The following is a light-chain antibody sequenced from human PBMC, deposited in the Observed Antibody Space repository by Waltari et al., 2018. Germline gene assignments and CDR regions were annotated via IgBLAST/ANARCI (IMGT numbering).Light chain of an antibody. CDR3: QQYGSSPPYT. V-gene: IGKV3-20*01. J-gene: IGKJ2*01. CDR1: QSVSSSY. Sequence: EIVLTQSPRTLSLSPRERATLSCRASQSVSSSYLAWYQQKPGQAPRLLIYGASSRATGIPDRFSGSGSGTDFTLTISRLEPEDFAVYYCQQYGSSPPYTFGQGTKLEIK. CDR2: GAS.